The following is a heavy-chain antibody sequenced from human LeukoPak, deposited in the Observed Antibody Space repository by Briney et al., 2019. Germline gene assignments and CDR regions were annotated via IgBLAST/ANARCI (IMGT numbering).Heavy chain of an antibody. CDR2: ISWNSGSI. CDR1: GFTFSSYW. J-gene: IGHJ4*02. Sequence: GGSLRLSCAASGFTFSSYWMHWVRQAPGKGLEWVSSISWNSGSIGYEDSVKGRFTISRDNAKNSLFLQMNSLRPEDTALYYCAKEGYRSGWYYFDSWGQGTLVTVSS. V-gene: IGHV3-9*01. CDR3: AKEGYRSGWYYFDS. D-gene: IGHD6-19*01.